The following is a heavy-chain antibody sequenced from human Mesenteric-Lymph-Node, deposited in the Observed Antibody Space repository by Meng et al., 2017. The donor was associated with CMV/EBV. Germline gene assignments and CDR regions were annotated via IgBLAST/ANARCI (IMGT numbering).Heavy chain of an antibody. CDR3: ARELSSSWFGSDY. J-gene: IGHJ4*02. CDR2: INPHSGGT. D-gene: IGHD6-13*01. V-gene: IGHV1-2*06. Sequence: KASGYTFTDYCVHWVRQAPGQGLEWMGRINPHSGGTNYAQKFQGRVTMTRDTSISTAYMDLSSLKSDDTAVYYCARELSSSWFGSDYWGQGTLVTVSS. CDR1: GYTFTDYC.